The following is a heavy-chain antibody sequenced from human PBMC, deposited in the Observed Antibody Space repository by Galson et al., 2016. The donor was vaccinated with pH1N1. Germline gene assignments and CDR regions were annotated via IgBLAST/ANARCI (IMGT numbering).Heavy chain of an antibody. CDR1: GFNFGRYA. J-gene: IGHJ5*02. CDR2: INAADTNT. V-gene: IGHV1-3*01. D-gene: IGHD6-19*01. Sequence: SVKVSCKASGFNFGRYAIHWVRQAPGQGLEWMGWINAADTNTRYSQKLQGSVTITKDTYASTAYLELSSLKSEDTAVYFCARELAVSSMDHWFDPWGQGTHVTVSS. CDR3: ARELAVSSMDHWFDP.